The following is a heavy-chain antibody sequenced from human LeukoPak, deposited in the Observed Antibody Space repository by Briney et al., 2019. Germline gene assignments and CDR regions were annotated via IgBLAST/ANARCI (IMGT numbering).Heavy chain of an antibody. Sequence: GGSLRLSCAASGFIVSNYEMNWVRQAPGKGLEWVSSISSSSSYIYYADSVRGRFTISRDNAKNSLYLQMDSLRAEDTAVYYCARDLNVWGAFDIWGQGTMVTVSS. D-gene: IGHD7-27*01. CDR2: ISSSSSYI. V-gene: IGHV3-21*01. CDR1: GFIVSNYE. CDR3: ARDLNVWGAFDI. J-gene: IGHJ3*02.